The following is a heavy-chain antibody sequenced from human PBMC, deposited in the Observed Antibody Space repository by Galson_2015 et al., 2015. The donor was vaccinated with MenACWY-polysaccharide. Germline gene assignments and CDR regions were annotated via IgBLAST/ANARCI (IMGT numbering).Heavy chain of an antibody. J-gene: IGHJ4*02. Sequence: ETLSLTCTVSGASISSPHWSWFRQPPGKGLEWIAYIRDTGSLKDNPSLKSRVPMSADKSNNQFSLRLISVTAADTAVYYCARLPTWGSSFGYFDYWGQGILVAVSS. CDR2: IRDTGSL. V-gene: IGHV4-59*08. CDR3: ARLPTWGSSFGYFDY. D-gene: IGHD7-27*01. CDR1: GASISSPH.